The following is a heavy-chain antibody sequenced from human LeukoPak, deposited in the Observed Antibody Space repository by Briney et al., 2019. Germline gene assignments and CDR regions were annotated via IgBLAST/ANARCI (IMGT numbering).Heavy chain of an antibody. CDR1: GFTFTGYA. J-gene: IGHJ4*02. D-gene: IGHD3-22*01. CDR2: ISSNGGST. V-gene: IGHV3-64D*06. Sequence: PGGSLRLSCSASGFTFTGYAMHWVRQAPGKGLEHVSGISSNGGSTYYADSVKGRFTISRDDSKNTLYLQMSSLRAEDTAVYYCVKGEGNYDTSGYHGLAYWGQGTLVTVSS. CDR3: VKGEGNYDTSGYHGLAY.